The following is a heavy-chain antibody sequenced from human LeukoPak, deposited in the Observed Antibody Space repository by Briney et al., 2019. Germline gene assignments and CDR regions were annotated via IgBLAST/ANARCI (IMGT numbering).Heavy chain of an antibody. CDR2: IYYSGSTYT. CDR1: GGSISSSSYY. J-gene: IGHJ4*02. V-gene: IGHV4-39*01. Sequence: SETLSLTCTVSGGSISSSSYYWGWIRQPPGKGLEWIGSIYYSGSTYTYYNPSLKSRVTMSIDTSKNQFSLKLSSVTAADTAVYYCARLTMIRGVLRYFDYWGQGTLVTVSS. CDR3: ARLTMIRGVLRYFDY. D-gene: IGHD3-10*01.